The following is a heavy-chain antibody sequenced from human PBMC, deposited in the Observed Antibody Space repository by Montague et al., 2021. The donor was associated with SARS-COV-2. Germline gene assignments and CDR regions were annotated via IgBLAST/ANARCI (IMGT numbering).Heavy chain of an antibody. J-gene: IGHJ4*02. CDR2: INHSGST. CDR3: ARNPWYYYDSSGYYLDY. V-gene: IGHV4-34*01. D-gene: IGHD3-22*01. Sequence: SETLSLTCAVYGGSFSGYYWSWIRQPPGKGLEWIGEINHSGSTNYNPSLKSRVTISVDTSKNQFSLKLSSVTAADTAVYYCARNPWYYYDSSGYYLDYWGQGTWSPSPQ. CDR1: GGSFSGYY.